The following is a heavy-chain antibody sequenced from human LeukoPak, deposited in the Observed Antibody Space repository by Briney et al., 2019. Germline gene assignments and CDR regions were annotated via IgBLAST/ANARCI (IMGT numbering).Heavy chain of an antibody. D-gene: IGHD1-26*01. CDR1: GFTFSTYV. CDR3: TTRVGGTPDH. J-gene: IGHJ5*02. Sequence: PGGSLRLSCAASGFTFSTYVMTWVRQTPGKGLEWVSAIGADGRSTDYADSVKGRFTISRDISKNTLFLQMNSLRAEDTALYYCTTRVGGTPDHGGLGTGVTVS. V-gene: IGHV3-23*01. CDR2: IGADGRST.